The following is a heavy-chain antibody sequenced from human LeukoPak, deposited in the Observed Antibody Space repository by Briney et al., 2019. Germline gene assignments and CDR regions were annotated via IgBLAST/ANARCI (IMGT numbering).Heavy chain of an antibody. D-gene: IGHD3-10*01. V-gene: IGHV4-39*07. CDR1: GGSISSSSYY. CDR2: IYYSGST. CDR3: AREDMVQSLTMDV. Sequence: PSETLSLTCTVSGGSISSSSYYWGWIRQPPGKGLEWIGSIYYSGSTYYNPSLKSRVTISVDTSKNQFSLKLSSVTAADTAVYYCAREDMVQSLTMDVWGKGTTVTVSS. J-gene: IGHJ6*03.